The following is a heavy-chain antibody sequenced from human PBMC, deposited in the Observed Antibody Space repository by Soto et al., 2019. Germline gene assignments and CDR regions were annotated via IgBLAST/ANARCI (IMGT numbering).Heavy chain of an antibody. CDR2: ISYDGSNK. CDR3: AKDSYIAVAGTLYYYYYMDV. CDR1: GFTFSSYG. V-gene: IGHV3-30*18. Sequence: GGSLRLSCAASGFTFSSYGMHWVRQAPGKGLEWVAVISYDGSNKYYADSVKGRFTISRDNSKNTLYLQMNSLRAEDTAVYYCAKDSYIAVAGTLYYYYYMDVWGKGTTVTVSS. J-gene: IGHJ6*03. D-gene: IGHD6-19*01.